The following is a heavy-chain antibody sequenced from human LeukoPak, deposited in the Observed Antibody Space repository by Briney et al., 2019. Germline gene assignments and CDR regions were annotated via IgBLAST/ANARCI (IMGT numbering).Heavy chain of an antibody. J-gene: IGHJ4*02. V-gene: IGHV4-59*08. CDR3: ARNLGSGYSYLFDY. D-gene: IGHD2-15*01. CDR1: GGSSSGYY. Sequence: SETLSLTCTVSGGSSSGYYWSWIRQPPGKGLEWIGYVYNSEYTSYNPSLRSRVSISFDTSENQFSLSLTSLTAADTAVYYCARNLGSGYSYLFDYWGQGTLVTVSS. CDR2: VYNSEYT.